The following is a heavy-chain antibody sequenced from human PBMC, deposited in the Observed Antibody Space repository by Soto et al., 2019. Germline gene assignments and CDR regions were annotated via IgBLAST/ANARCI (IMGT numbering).Heavy chain of an antibody. Sequence: QVQLVQSGAEVKRPESSMKVSCKPSGGTFNNYAINWVRQAPGQGLEWMGAIIPISGTTKYAQKFQGRVTMSEDKSTSTVYMDLSSLRSEDTAVYYCARWGGLSCSGAVCFKKPFDYWGQGTLVTVSS. CDR3: ARWGGLSCSGAVCFKKPFDY. J-gene: IGHJ4*02. V-gene: IGHV1-69*06. CDR1: GGTFNNYA. D-gene: IGHD2-8*02. CDR2: IIPISGTT.